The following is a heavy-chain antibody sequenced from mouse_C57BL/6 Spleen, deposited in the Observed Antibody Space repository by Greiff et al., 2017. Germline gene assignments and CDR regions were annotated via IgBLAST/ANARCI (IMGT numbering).Heavy chain of an antibody. CDR2: IHPANGDT. CDR1: GFNFNDDY. V-gene: IGHV14-4*01. CDR3: TTREFNYGSGPGEY. D-gene: IGHD1-1*01. J-gene: IGHJ3*01. Sequence: VQLQQSGAELVRPGASVKLSCTASGFNFNDDYMHWVKQRPGQGLEWIGWIHPANGDTEYAPKFQGKATLTADTSSNTAYLQLSSLTSEETAVYYCTTREFNYGSGPGEYWGQGTLVTVSA.